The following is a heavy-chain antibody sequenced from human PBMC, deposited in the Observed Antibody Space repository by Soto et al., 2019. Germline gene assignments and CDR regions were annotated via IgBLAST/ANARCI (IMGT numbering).Heavy chain of an antibody. CDR2: IFHGGGT. V-gene: IGHV4-34*12. D-gene: IGHD3-22*01. J-gene: IGHJ4*02. Sequence: SETLSLTGGVSVESFSGYYWSWIRQPPGKGLEWIGQIFHGGGTNYSPSLKSRVTISVDTSKNQFSLELSSVTAADTAVYYCARPHYDSNTFYSFFDYWGQGTLVTVSS. CDR1: VESFSGYY. CDR3: ARPHYDSNTFYSFFDY.